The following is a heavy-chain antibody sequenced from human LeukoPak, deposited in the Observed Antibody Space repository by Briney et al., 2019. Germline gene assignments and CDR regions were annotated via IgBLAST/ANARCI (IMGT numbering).Heavy chain of an antibody. J-gene: IGHJ4*02. CDR1: GFHFSDVW. CDR2: SKSEAGGGTT. D-gene: IGHD1-26*01. V-gene: IGHV3-15*01. Sequence: GGSLRLSCSASGFHFSDVWMSWVRQAPGKGLEWVGRSKSEAGGGTTDIAAPGQGRFTVSRDVSKNTLSLQMNSLEIEDTAVYYCTAGGDGTYSSDYWGQGTLVTVSS. CDR3: TAGGDGTYSSDY.